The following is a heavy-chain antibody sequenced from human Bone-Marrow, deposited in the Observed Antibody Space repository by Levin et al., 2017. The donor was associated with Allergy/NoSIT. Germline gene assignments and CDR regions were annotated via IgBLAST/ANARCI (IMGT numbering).Heavy chain of an antibody. CDR2: IGTAGDT. J-gene: IGHJ4*02. Sequence: GGSLRLSCAASGFTFSSYDMHWVRQATGKGLEWVSAIGTAGDTYYPGSVKGRFTISRENAKNSLYLQMNSLRAGDTAVYYCARADCSSTSCYGIDYWGQGTLVTVSS. CDR3: ARADCSSTSCYGIDY. CDR1: GFTFSSYD. V-gene: IGHV3-13*04. D-gene: IGHD2-2*01.